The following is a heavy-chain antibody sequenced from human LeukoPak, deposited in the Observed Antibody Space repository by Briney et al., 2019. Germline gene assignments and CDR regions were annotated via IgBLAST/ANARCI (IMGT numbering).Heavy chain of an antibody. CDR2: IKSDGSST. CDR1: GFPFSSYW. J-gene: IGHJ4*02. V-gene: IGHV3-74*01. CDR3: AKDGVWFGELPYFDY. Sequence: GGSLRLSCAASGFPFSSYWMHWVRQAPGKGLVWVSRIKSDGSSTTYADSVKGRFTISRDNSKNTLYLQMNSLRAEDTAVYYCAKDGVWFGELPYFDYWGQGTLVTVSS. D-gene: IGHD3-10*01.